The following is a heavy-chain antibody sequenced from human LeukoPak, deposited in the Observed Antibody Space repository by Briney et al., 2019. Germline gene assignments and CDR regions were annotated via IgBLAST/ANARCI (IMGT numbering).Heavy chain of an antibody. CDR3: ARGGVYSSSSRYYYYMDV. J-gene: IGHJ6*03. CDR2: TYYRSKWYN. D-gene: IGHD6-6*01. Sequence: SQTLSLTCAISGDSVSSNSAAWNWIRQSPSRGLEWLGRTYYRSKWYNDYAVSVKGRITINPDTSKNQFSLQLNSVTPEDTAVYYCARGGVYSSSSRYYYYMDVWGKGTTVTVSS. V-gene: IGHV6-1*01. CDR1: GDSVSSNSAA.